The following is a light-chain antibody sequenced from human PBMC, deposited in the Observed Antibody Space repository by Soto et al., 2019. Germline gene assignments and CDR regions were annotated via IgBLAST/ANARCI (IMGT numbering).Light chain of an antibody. Sequence: TLLTQSPGTLSLSPGERATLSCRASQSVSNYLAWFQQKPGQAPRLLIFDTTNRAPGTPARFSGSGSVTEFTLTISSLEPGDFAVYYCQQRRNLPYTFGQGTKLEIK. V-gene: IGKV3-11*01. CDR1: QSVSNY. CDR3: QQRRNLPYT. CDR2: DTT. J-gene: IGKJ2*01.